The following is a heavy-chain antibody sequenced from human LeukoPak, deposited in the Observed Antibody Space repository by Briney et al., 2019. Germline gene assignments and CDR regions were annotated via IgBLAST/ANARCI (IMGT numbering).Heavy chain of an antibody. V-gene: IGHV3-23*01. CDR1: GFTFSSYA. D-gene: IGHD1-26*01. CDR3: AKVVFYPNYFDY. Sequence: GGSLRLSCAASGFTFSSYAMSWVRQAPGKRLEWVSAISGSGGSTYYADSVKGRFTISRDNSKNTLYLQMNSLRAEDTAVYYCAKVVFYPNYFDYWGQGTLVTVSS. CDR2: ISGSGGST. J-gene: IGHJ4*02.